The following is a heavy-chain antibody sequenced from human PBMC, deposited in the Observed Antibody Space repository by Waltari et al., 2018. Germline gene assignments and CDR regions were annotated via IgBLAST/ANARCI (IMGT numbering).Heavy chain of an antibody. CDR2: ISSSSSFI. CDR3: VRSDYGDYVGGYY. J-gene: IGHJ4*02. CDR1: GFTFSDST. D-gene: IGHD4-17*01. Sequence: EVQLVESGGGLVKPGGSLRLSCAASGFTFSDSTMSWVRQTPGKGLWWVSSISSSSSFIYYADSVKGRFTISRDNAKNSLFLQMNSLRAEDTSVYYCVRSDYGDYVGGYYWGQGTVVTVSS. V-gene: IGHV3-21*01.